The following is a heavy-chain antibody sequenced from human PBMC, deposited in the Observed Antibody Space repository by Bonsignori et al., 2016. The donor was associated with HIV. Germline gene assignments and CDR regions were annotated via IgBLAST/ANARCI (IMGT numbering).Heavy chain of an antibody. CDR2: INHSGST. CDR3: ARGDMVRGEA. Sequence: RQAPGKGLEWIGEINHSGSTNYNPSLKSRVTISVDTSKNQFSLKLSSVTAADTAVYYCARGDMVRGEAWGQGTLVTVSS. D-gene: IGHD3-10*01. J-gene: IGHJ5*02. V-gene: IGHV4-34*01.